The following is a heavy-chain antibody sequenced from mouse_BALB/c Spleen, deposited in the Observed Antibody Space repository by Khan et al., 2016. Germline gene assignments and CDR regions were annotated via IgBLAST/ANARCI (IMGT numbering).Heavy chain of an antibody. D-gene: IGHD2-3*01. CDR3: ARRRGYLSAMDY. Sequence: QIQLVQSGPELKKPGETVKISCKASGYTFTNYGMNWVKQAPGKGLKWMGWINTYTGEPTYADDFKGRFAFSLETSASTAYLQINNLKNEDMARYCCARRRGYLSAMDYWGQGTSFTVSS. CDR1: GYTFTNYG. J-gene: IGHJ4*01. V-gene: IGHV9-1*02. CDR2: INTYTGEP.